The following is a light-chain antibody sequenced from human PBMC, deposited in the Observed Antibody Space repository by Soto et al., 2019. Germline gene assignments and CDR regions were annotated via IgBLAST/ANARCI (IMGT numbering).Light chain of an antibody. J-gene: IGKJ2*01. Sequence: EIVVTQSPGALSLSPGERATLSCRASQSVSTSYLAWYQQKPGQAPRLLIYDASTRATGIPDRFSGSGFGTDFTPTISRLAPEDSAVYFCQQYGPSYTFGQGTKLEIK. CDR1: QSVSTSY. CDR3: QQYGPSYT. V-gene: IGKV3-20*01. CDR2: DAS.